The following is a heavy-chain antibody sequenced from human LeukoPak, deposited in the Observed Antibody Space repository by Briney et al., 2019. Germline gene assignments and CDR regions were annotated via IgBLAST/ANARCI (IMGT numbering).Heavy chain of an antibody. Sequence: SETLSLTCTVSGGSISSYYWSWIRQPAGKGLEWIGRIYTSGSTNYNPSLKSRVTMSVDTSKNQFSLKLSSVTAADTAVYYCAREFPPNYDHVWGSYRYTWIDYWGQGTLVTVSS. J-gene: IGHJ4*02. CDR1: GGSISSYY. D-gene: IGHD3-16*02. CDR3: AREFPPNYDHVWGSYRYTWIDY. CDR2: IYTSGST. V-gene: IGHV4-4*07.